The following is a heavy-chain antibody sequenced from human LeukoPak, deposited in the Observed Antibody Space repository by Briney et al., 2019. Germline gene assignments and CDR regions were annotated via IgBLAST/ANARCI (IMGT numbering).Heavy chain of an antibody. D-gene: IGHD6-13*01. Sequence: SETLSLTCTVSGGSISTSTYYWGWIRQPPGKGLEWIGSIYYSTISVDTSNNQFSLKLSSVTAADTAVYYCASFNSSRYYYYYMDVWGKGTTVTVSS. CDR2: IYYS. CDR1: GGSISTSTYY. J-gene: IGHJ6*03. V-gene: IGHV4-39*01. CDR3: ASFNSSRYYYYYMDV.